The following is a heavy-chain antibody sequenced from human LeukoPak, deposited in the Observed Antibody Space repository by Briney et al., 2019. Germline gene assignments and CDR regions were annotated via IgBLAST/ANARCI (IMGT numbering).Heavy chain of an antibody. Sequence: PGESLKISCKGSGYSFTSYWIGWVRQMPGKGLEWMGIIYPGDSDTRHSPSFQGQVTISADKSISTAYLQWSSLKASDTAMYYCATSYYYDSSGYYGYYYYYGMDVWGQGTTVTVSS. CDR2: IYPGDSDT. D-gene: IGHD3-22*01. J-gene: IGHJ6*02. V-gene: IGHV5-51*01. CDR1: GYSFTSYW. CDR3: ATSYYYDSSGYYGYYYYYGMDV.